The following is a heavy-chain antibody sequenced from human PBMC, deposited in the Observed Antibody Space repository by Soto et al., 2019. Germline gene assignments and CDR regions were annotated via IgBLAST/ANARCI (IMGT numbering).Heavy chain of an antibody. CDR3: ARVGYDRSGFDH. CDR2: ISHSGIT. J-gene: IGHJ4*02. Sequence: QVQLQESGPGLVRPSGALSVTCAVSGASISRRHWWSWVLQSPGKGLEWIGEISHSGITNYNPSLMSGVTISGDKSTNKLSLQLTSVTAADKAVYYLARVGYDRSGFDHWGQGTLVSVSS. CDR1: GASISRRHW. V-gene: IGHV4-4*02. D-gene: IGHD3-22*01.